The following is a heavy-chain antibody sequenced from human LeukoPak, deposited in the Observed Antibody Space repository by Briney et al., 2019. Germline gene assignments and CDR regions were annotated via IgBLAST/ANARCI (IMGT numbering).Heavy chain of an antibody. CDR3: ARVFPHYYDSSGIDWFDP. CDR2: AILGGGT. D-gene: IGHD3-22*01. V-gene: IGHV4-34*12. Sequence: SETLSLTCAVYGVSLNNYYWSWIRQSPGKGPQWIGEAILGGGTDYSPSLKSRVTISVDTSKNQFSLKLSSVTAADTAVYYCARVFPHYYDSSGIDWFDPWGQGTLVTVSS. CDR1: GVSLNNYY. J-gene: IGHJ5*02.